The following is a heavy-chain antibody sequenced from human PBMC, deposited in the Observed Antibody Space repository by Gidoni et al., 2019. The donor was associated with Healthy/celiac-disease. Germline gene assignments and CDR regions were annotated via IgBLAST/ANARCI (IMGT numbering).Heavy chain of an antibody. CDR1: GYTFTGSY. V-gene: IGHV1-2*02. CDR2: INPNSGGT. Sequence: QVQLVQSGAEVKKPGASVKVSCKASGYTFTGSYMHWVRQAPGQGLEWMGWINPNSGGTNYAQKFQGRVTMTRDTSISTAYMELSRLRSDDTAVYYCARGRWNPQNYGDYVDWYFDLWGRGTLVTVSS. CDR3: ARGRWNPQNYGDYVDWYFDL. D-gene: IGHD4-17*01. J-gene: IGHJ2*01.